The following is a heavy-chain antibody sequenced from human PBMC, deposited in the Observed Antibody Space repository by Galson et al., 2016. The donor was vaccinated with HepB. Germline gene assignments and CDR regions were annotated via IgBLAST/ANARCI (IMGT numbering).Heavy chain of an antibody. Sequence: PALVKPTQTLTLTCTLSGFSLTTTGAGVGWIRQPPGGALEWLAVIYWDDNKFYSPSLKTRLSITKDTSKNQVVLIVTRMDPLDTATYYCAHRRGDSSSWFTFDYWGQGALVTVSS. CDR1: GFSLTTTGAG. J-gene: IGHJ4*02. V-gene: IGHV2-5*02. CDR2: IYWDDNK. CDR3: AHRRGDSSSWFTFDY. D-gene: IGHD6-13*01.